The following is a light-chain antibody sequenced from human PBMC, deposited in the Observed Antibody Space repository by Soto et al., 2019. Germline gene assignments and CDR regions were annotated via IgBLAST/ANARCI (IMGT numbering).Light chain of an antibody. CDR1: QAISKY. CDR2: DAS. J-gene: IGKJ2*01. Sequence: DIQMTQSPSSLSASLGDRVTITCQASQAISKYLHWYHQRPGKAPILVIYDASNLEAGAPSRFSGGGSGTSFALTSSSRQPEDIGTYFCQQYNNLPYTFGQGTKLDIK. V-gene: IGKV1-33*01. CDR3: QQYNNLPYT.